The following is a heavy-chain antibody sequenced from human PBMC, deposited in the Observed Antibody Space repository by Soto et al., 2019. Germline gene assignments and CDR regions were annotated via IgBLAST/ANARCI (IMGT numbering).Heavy chain of an antibody. CDR2: IYWNDDK. V-gene: IGHV2-5*01. CDR1: GFSLRNRGVG. D-gene: IGHD6-19*01. CDR3: AKSGSSGWYGWFDP. J-gene: IGHJ5*02. Sequence: SRLKRVNPTQTLTLTLIFSGFSLRNRGVGVGWIRQPPGKALEWLGFIYWNDDKRYSPSLKSRLTITKDTSKNQVVLTMTNMDPVDTATYYCAKSGSSGWYGWFDPWGQGTLVTVS.